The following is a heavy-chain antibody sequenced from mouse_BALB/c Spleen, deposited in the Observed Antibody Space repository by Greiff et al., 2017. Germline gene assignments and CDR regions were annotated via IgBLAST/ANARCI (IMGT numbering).Heavy chain of an antibody. Sequence: DVQLVESGGGLVKPGGSLKLSCAASGFTFSSYAMSWVRQSPEKRLEWVAEISSGGSYTYYPDTVTGRFTISRDNAKNTLYLEMSSLRSEDTAMYYCARWANWGFDYWGQGTTLTVSS. D-gene: IGHD4-1*01. J-gene: IGHJ2*01. CDR2: ISSGGSYT. V-gene: IGHV5-9-4*01. CDR1: GFTFSSYA. CDR3: ARWANWGFDY.